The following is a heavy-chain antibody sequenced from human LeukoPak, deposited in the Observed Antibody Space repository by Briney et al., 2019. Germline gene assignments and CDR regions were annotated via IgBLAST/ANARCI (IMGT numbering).Heavy chain of an antibody. J-gene: IGHJ4*02. CDR1: GGSISSSSYY. CDR2: IYYSGST. V-gene: IGHV4-39*07. D-gene: IGHD2/OR15-2a*01. Sequence: SETLSLTCTVSGGSISSSSYYWGWIRQPPGKGLEWIGSIYYSGSTYYNPSLKSRVTISVDTSKNQFSLKLRSVTAADTAVYYCARGYFRGYFDYWGQGTLVTVSS. CDR3: ARGYFRGYFDY.